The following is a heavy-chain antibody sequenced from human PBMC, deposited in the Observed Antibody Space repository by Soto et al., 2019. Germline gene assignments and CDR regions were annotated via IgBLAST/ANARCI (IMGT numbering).Heavy chain of an antibody. V-gene: IGHV4-59*01. Sequence: SETLSLTCTVSGGSISRYYWSWILQPPWKGLEWIGYIYYSGSTNYNPSLKSRVTISVDTSKNQFSLKLSSVTAADTAVYYCARVRTHYYGSGSHYYYMDVWGKGTTVTVSS. D-gene: IGHD3-10*01. J-gene: IGHJ6*03. CDR1: GGSISRYY. CDR3: ARVRTHYYGSGSHYYYMDV. CDR2: IYYSGST.